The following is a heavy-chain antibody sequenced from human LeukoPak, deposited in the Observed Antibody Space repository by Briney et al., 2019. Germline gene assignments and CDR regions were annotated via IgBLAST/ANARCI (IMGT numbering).Heavy chain of an antibody. J-gene: IGHJ6*03. V-gene: IGHV3-30*02. CDR2: IRYDGSNK. D-gene: IGHD6-6*01. CDR1: GFTFSSYG. CDR3: AKGGRSPSQYMDV. Sequence: GGSLRLSCAASGFTFSSYGMHWLRQAPGKGLEWVTFIRYDGSNKYYADSVKGRFTISRDNSKNTLYLQMNSLRAEDTAVYYCAKGGRSPSQYMDVWGKGTTVTVSS.